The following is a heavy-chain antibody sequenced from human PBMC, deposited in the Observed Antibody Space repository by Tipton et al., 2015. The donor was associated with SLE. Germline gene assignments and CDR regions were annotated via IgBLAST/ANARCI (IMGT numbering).Heavy chain of an antibody. CDR3: ARERLGQWLAFDY. V-gene: IGHV3-53*01. Sequence: SLRLSCVASGLTFSSYGFHWVRQAPGKGLEWVSVIYSGGSTNYADSVKGRFTISRDNSKNTLYLQMNSLRAEDTAVYYCARERLGQWLAFDYWGQGTLVTVSS. CDR1: GLTFSSYG. CDR2: IYSGGST. D-gene: IGHD6-19*01. J-gene: IGHJ4*02.